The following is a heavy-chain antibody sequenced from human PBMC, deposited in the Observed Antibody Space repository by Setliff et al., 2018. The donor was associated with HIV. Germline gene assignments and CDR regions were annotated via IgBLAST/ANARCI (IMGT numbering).Heavy chain of an antibody. D-gene: IGHD3-22*01. V-gene: IGHV4-59*01. CDR1: GGSFSSYY. CDR3: ASTYYYDSLHFHH. CDR2: IYHTGIT. J-gene: IGHJ1*01. Sequence: SETLSLTCAVYGGSFSSYYWTWIRQPPGKGLEWIGYIYHTGITKYNPSLKSRATTSVDTSKNQFSLKLSSVTAADTAVYYCASTYYYDSLHFHHWGQGTLVTVPQ.